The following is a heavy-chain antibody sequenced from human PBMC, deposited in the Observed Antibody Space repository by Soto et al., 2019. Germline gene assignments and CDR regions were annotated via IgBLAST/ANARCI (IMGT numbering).Heavy chain of an antibody. CDR1: GFTFGNSW. V-gene: IGHV3-74*01. CDR2: MNSDGSTT. Sequence: GGSLRLSCAASGFTFGNSWMHWVRQAPGKGLEWVSRMNSDGSTTYYADSVKGRFTVSRDNAKYTLYLQMNSLRAEDTAVYYCATAEVDYWGPGTLVTVSS. CDR3: ATAEVDY. J-gene: IGHJ4*02.